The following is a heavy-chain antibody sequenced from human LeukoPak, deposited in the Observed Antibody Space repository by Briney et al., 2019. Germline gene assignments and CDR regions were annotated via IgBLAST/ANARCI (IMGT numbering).Heavy chain of an antibody. V-gene: IGHV4-34*01. D-gene: IGHD2-8*01. Sequence: SETLSLTCAVYGGSFSGYYWSWIRQPPGKGLEWIWEINHSGSTNYNPSLKSRVTISVDTSKNQFSLKLSSVTAADTAVYYCARGPPDIVLMVYATRWNWFDPWGQGTLVTVSS. CDR2: INHSGST. CDR1: GGSFSGYY. J-gene: IGHJ5*02. CDR3: ARGPPDIVLMVYATRWNWFDP.